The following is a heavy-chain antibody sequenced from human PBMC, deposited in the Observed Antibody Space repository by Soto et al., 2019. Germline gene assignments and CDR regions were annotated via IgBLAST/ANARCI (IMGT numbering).Heavy chain of an antibody. V-gene: IGHV3-74*01. D-gene: IGHD5-12*01. CDR3: ARGASGYGNFDY. Sequence: EVQLVESGGGLVQPGGSLRLSCTASGFTFSSYWMHWVRQAPGKGLVGVSRIDSEGSPTNYADFVKGRFTISRDNAKNTLYLQMNSLRVEDTAVYYCARGASGYGNFDYWGQGTLVTVSS. J-gene: IGHJ4*02. CDR1: GFTFSSYW. CDR2: IDSEGSPT.